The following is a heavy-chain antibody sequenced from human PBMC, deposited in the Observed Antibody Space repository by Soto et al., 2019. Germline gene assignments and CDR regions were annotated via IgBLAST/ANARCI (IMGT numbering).Heavy chain of an antibody. J-gene: IGHJ6*02. V-gene: IGHV4-59*01. Sequence: SGTLSLTCTVSGGSISSYYWSWIRQPPGKGLEWIGHIYYSGSTNYNPSLKSRVTISVDTSKNQFSLKLSSVTAADTAVYYCARAPGSFPLYYYGMDVWGQGTTVTVSS. CDR1: GGSISSYY. D-gene: IGHD1-26*01. CDR3: ARAPGSFPLYYYGMDV. CDR2: IYYSGST.